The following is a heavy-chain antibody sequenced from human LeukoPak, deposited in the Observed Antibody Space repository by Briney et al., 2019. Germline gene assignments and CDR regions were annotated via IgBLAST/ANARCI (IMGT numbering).Heavy chain of an antibody. CDR2: IRSKAYGGTA. CDR1: GFTFGDHS. Sequence: GGSLRLSCTASGFTFGDHSVSWFRQAPGKGLEGVGFIRSKAYGGTAEYAASVKGRFTISGDDSKSVAYLQMDSLKTEDTAVYYCTREIRYFDWFQADYWGQGTLVTVSP. V-gene: IGHV3-49*03. D-gene: IGHD3-9*01. CDR3: TREIRYFDWFQADY. J-gene: IGHJ4*02.